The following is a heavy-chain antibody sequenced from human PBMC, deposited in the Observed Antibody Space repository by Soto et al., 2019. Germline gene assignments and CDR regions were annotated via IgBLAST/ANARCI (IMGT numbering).Heavy chain of an antibody. CDR2: IVPLFGTT. CDR3: ASASGRIWYNWFDP. D-gene: IGHD6-13*01. J-gene: IGHJ5*02. Sequence: QVQLVQSGAEVKKPGPSVTASAKALGATFATPGIPGVRRALGQGLGWRGGIVPLFGTTNYAHKFRGRVTFTADESTSTAYMEVASLRSEDTAVYYCASASGRIWYNWFDPWGQGTLVTVST. V-gene: IGHV1-69*01. CDR1: GATFATPG.